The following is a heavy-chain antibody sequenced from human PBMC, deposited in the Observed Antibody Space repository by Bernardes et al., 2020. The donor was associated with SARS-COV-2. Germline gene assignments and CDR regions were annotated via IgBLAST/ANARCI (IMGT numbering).Heavy chain of an antibody. CDR1: WFSLPRTCMR. J-gene: IGHJ4*02. Sequence: SGPTLVKPTHPLTLTCTFSWFSLPRTCMRVTWIRQPPGKALEWLALLNFDEDKIYSTSLRTRLTISNDNSKNQVVLTMTNMDPADTATYYCARKGDSSGYYDMDHWGQGTLVTVSA. CDR2: LNFDEDK. D-gene: IGHD6-19*01. CDR3: ARKGDSSGYYDMDH. V-gene: IGHV2-70*04.